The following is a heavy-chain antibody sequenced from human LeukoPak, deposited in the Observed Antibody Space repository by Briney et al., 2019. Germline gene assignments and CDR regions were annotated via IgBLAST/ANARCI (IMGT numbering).Heavy chain of an antibody. CDR3: AKQLGYCSDGSCYFPY. J-gene: IGHJ4*02. CDR1: GFTFSSSA. Sequence: PGGSLRLSCAASGFTFSSSAMSCVRQAPGKGLEWLSAISNKGGYTYYADSVQGRFAISRDNSKSTLCLQMNSLRAEDTAVYYCAKQLGYCSDGSCYFPYWGQGTLVTVSS. D-gene: IGHD2-15*01. CDR2: ISNKGGYT. V-gene: IGHV3-23*01.